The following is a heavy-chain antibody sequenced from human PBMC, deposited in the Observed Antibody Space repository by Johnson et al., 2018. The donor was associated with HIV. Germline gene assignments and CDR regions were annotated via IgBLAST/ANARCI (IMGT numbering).Heavy chain of an antibody. V-gene: IGHV3-9*01. CDR1: GFTFYYYA. CDR3: ARSQYWGGDCYNLHAFDI. CDR2: IRRSSGSI. J-gene: IGHJ3*02. D-gene: IGHD2-21*02. Sequence: QLVESGGGLAQPGRSLRLSCAASGFTFYYYAMHWVRQAPGKGLEWVAGIRRSSGSIGYADSVKGRLTLSRDNAKNSLYLQLNSLKAEDTALYYCARSQYWGGDCYNLHAFDIWGQGTMVTVSS.